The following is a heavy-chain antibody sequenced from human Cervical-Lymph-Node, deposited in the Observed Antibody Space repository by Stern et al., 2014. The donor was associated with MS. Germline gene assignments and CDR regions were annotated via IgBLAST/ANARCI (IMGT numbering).Heavy chain of an antibody. D-gene: IGHD4-17*01. CDR2: ICASGTP. Sequence: VQLVESGPGLVKPSQTLSLTCTVSGGSVSTYNYYWTWHRQPAGKGLEWIGRICASGTPNYNPPHKGRATIPLDPSRNQFSLKLPSVTAADTAVYYCATSGGRRGDFRDYWGQGTLVTVSS. CDR3: ATSGGRRGDFRDY. CDR1: GGSVSTYNYY. J-gene: IGHJ4*02. V-gene: IGHV4-61*02.